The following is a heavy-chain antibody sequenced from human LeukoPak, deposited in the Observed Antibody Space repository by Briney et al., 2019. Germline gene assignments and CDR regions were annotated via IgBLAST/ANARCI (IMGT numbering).Heavy chain of an antibody. CDR3: ARLILWETSNAFDI. CDR1: GFSFSLYG. CDR2: IKPDESRI. J-gene: IGHJ3*02. Sequence: QTGGSLRLSCGASGFSFSLYGMHWVRQAPGKGLEWLAHIKPDESRIFYADSVKGRFAISRDNAKNSVYLQMNSLRAEDTAVYFCARLILWETSNAFDIWGQGTMVTVSS. V-gene: IGHV3-7*03. D-gene: IGHD1-26*01.